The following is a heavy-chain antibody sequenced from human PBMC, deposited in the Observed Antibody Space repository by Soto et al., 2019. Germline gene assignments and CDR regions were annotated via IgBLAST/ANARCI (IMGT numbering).Heavy chain of an antibody. CDR3: AQMTWELQSSSFEY. J-gene: IGHJ1*01. V-gene: IGHV2-5*01. CDR2: IYGNDEK. CDR1: GFSLSTIGMH. D-gene: IGHD1-26*01. Sequence: QITLRESGPTVVKPTETLTLTCSFSGFSLSTIGMHVGGIRQPPGKALEWLALIYGNDEKRYSPSLKDRLTITKDTSKNEVVLTLTNMEPVVVGTYYGAQMTWELQSSSFEYWGQCTLVKVSS.